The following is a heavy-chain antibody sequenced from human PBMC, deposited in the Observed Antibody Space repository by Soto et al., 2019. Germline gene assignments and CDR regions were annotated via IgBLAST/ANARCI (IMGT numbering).Heavy chain of an antibody. D-gene: IGHD3-10*01. CDR2: IKEDGSGK. J-gene: IGHJ4*02. V-gene: IGHV3-7*01. Sequence: EVQLVESGGGLVQPGGSLRLSCAASGFSLSSYWMSWVRQAPGKGLEWEANIKEDGSGKYYVGSVKGRFTISRDNAKNSLWLQMNSLRAEDTAVYYCARDRPSYGSGSYYNIFHYWGQGTLVTVSS. CDR3: ARDRPSYGSGSYYNIFHY. CDR1: GFSLSSYW.